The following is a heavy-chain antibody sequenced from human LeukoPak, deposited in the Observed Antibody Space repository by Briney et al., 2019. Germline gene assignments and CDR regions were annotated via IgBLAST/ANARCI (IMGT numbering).Heavy chain of an antibody. D-gene: IGHD3-10*01. Sequence: PSQTLSLTCTVSGGSISSGGYYWSGIRQHPGKGLEWIGYIYYSGSTYYNPSLKSRVTISVDTSKNQFSLKLGSVTAADTAVYYCARVSPLEFYYFDYWGQGTLVTVSS. CDR2: IYYSGST. CDR3: ARVSPLEFYYFDY. CDR1: GGSISSGGYY. V-gene: IGHV4-31*03. J-gene: IGHJ4*02.